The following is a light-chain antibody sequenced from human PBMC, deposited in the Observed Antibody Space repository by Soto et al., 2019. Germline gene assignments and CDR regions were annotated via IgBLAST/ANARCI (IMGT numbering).Light chain of an antibody. Sequence: QSVLTQSPSASASLGASVKLTCTLISGHSSYAIAWHQQEPEKVPRYLMKINSDGSHSKGDGIPDRFSGSSSGAERYLTISSLQSEDEADYSCQTWGTGIQVFGGGTKLTVL. V-gene: IGLV4-69*01. CDR2: INSDGSH. CDR1: SGHSSYA. CDR3: QTWGTGIQV. J-gene: IGLJ2*01.